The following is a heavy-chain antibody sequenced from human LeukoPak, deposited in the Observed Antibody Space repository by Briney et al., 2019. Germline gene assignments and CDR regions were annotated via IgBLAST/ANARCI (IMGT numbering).Heavy chain of an antibody. D-gene: IGHD2-15*01. CDR3: VRGLVGYCSGGAWDGTCFDY. CDR2: IKQDGNQK. CDR1: GFTFSSYC. Sequence: GGSLRLSCAASGFTFSSYCMSWVRQAPGKGLEWVAIIKQDGNQKNYVDSVKGRFTISRDNAKNSLYLQMNSLRAEDTAVYYCVRGLVGYCSGGAWDGTCFDYWGQGTLVSVSS. V-gene: IGHV3-7*03. J-gene: IGHJ4*02.